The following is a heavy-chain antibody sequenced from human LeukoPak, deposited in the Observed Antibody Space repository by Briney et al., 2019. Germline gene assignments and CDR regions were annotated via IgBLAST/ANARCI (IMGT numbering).Heavy chain of an antibody. V-gene: IGHV3-21*01. J-gene: IGHJ4*02. CDR3: ARGYCRSTSCYFDS. D-gene: IGHD2-2*01. CDR1: GFTFSDYN. CDR2: ISSSSNYI. Sequence: GGSPRLSCAASGFTFSDYNMNWVSQAPGKGLEWVSSISSSSNYIYYADSVKGRFTISRDNAKNSLYVQVNSLRAEDTAVYYCARGYCRSTSCYFDSWGLGTLVTDPS.